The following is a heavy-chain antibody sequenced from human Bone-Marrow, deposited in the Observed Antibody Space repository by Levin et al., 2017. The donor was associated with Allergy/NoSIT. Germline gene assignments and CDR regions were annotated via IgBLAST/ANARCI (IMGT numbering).Heavy chain of an antibody. CDR3: ARGRREAVWTKSILNYFYYGMDV. CDR2: INHSGFT. V-gene: IGHV4-34*01. CDR1: GGSFSDYV. Sequence: SGGSFSDYVWIWIRQSPGKGPEWIGQINHSGFTDYNPSLKSRVTISLDTPKSQFSLRLRSVTAADAAKYYCARGRREAVWTKSILNYFYYGMDVWGQGTTVAVSS. D-gene: IGHD1/OR15-1a*01. J-gene: IGHJ6*02.